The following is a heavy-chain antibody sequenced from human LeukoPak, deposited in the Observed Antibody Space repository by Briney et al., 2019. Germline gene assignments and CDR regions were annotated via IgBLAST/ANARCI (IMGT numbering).Heavy chain of an antibody. CDR1: GYTFTNNY. Sequence: ASVKVSCKASGYTFTNNYLHWVRQAPGQGLEWMGMIYPRDGSTSYAQNFQGRVTVTRDTSATTVHMELRGLRSEDTAVYYCARDQEGFDYWGQGTVVTVSS. CDR2: IYPRDGST. J-gene: IGHJ4*02. CDR3: ARDQEGFDY. V-gene: IGHV1-46*01.